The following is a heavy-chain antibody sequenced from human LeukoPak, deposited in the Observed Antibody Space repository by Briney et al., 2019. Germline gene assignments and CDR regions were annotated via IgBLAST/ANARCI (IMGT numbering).Heavy chain of an antibody. CDR1: GYTFTNNY. Sequence: ASVKVSCKASGYTFTNNYLHWVRQAPGQGLEWMGMIYPRDGSTSYAQNFQGRVTVTRDTSATTVHMELRGLRSEDTAVYYCARDQEGFDYWGQGTVVTVSS. CDR2: IYPRDGST. J-gene: IGHJ4*02. CDR3: ARDQEGFDY. V-gene: IGHV1-46*01.